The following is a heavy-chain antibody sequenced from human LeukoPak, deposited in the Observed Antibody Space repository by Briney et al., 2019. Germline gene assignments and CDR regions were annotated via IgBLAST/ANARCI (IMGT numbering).Heavy chain of an antibody. CDR1: GFTFSSYS. V-gene: IGHV3-21*01. Sequence: SGGSLRLSCAASGFTFSSYSMNWVRQAPGEGLEWVSSISSSSSYIYYADSVKGRFTISRDNAKNSLYLQMNSLRAEDTAVYYCAAMVRGVIIPLDAFDIWGQGTMVTVSS. J-gene: IGHJ3*02. CDR3: AAMVRGVIIPLDAFDI. D-gene: IGHD3-10*01. CDR2: ISSSSSYI.